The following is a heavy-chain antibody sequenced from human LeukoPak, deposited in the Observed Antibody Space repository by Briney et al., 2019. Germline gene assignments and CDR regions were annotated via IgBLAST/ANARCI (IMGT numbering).Heavy chain of an antibody. V-gene: IGHV1-69*06. Sequence: SVKVSCKASGGTFSSYAISWVRQAPGQGLEWMGGIIPIFGTANYARKFQGRVTITADKSTSTAYMELSSLRSEDTAVYYCARDRASGIYDYWGQGTLVTVSS. D-gene: IGHD3-10*01. CDR2: IIPIFGTA. CDR1: GGTFSSYA. J-gene: IGHJ4*02. CDR3: ARDRASGIYDY.